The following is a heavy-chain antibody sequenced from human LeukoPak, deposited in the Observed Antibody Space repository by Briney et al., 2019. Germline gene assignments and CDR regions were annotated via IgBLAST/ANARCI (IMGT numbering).Heavy chain of an antibody. CDR1: GGSISSSNFY. V-gene: IGHV4-39*01. CDR2: IYYSGST. J-gene: IGHJ4*02. D-gene: IGHD4-17*01. CDR3: ARRGNGDYVY. Sequence: SETLSLTCTVSGGSISSSNFYWDWIRQPPGKGLEWIGSIYYSGSTYYNPSLKRRVTISVDTSKNQFSLKLNSVTAADTAVYYCARRGNGDYVYWGQGTLVTVSS.